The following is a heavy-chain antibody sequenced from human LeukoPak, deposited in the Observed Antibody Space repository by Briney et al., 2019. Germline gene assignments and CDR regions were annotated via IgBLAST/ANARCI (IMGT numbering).Heavy chain of an antibody. V-gene: IGHV3-30*18. J-gene: IGHJ4*02. Sequence: GGSLRLSCAASGFAFGSYGMHWVRQTPGKGLEWVAVISYDGSNKQYADSVKGRFTISRDKSKNTLYLQMNSLRDEDTAVYYCAKDDAWLQYNDWGQGTLVTVSS. CDR2: ISYDGSNK. CDR3: AKDDAWLQYND. D-gene: IGHD5-24*01. CDR1: GFAFGSYG.